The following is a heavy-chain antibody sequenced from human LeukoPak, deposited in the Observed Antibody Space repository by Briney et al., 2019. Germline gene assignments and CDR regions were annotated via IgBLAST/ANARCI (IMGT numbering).Heavy chain of an antibody. V-gene: IGHV3-7*01. Sequence: PGGSLRLSCAASGIIITSYWMSWVRQTPGKGLEWVANIKQDGSEKNYVDSVKGRFTISRDNSKNTLYLQMNSLRAEDTAVYYCARDLSVGQWLAEYYFDYWGQGTLVTVSS. CDR2: IKQDGSEK. D-gene: IGHD6-19*01. CDR1: GIIITSYW. J-gene: IGHJ4*02. CDR3: ARDLSVGQWLAEYYFDY.